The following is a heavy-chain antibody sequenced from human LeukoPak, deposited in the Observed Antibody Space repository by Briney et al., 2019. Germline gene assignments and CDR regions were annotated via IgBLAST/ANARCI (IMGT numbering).Heavy chain of an antibody. Sequence: GGSLRLSCAASEFTFSSYNMNWVRQAPGKGLEWVSSISSSSDYIYYADSVKGRFTISRDNAKNSLYLQMNSLRPEDTAIYYCARGGRCSGDNCYATLYDYWGQGTVVTVSS. J-gene: IGHJ4*02. CDR2: ISSSSDYI. V-gene: IGHV3-21*06. CDR1: EFTFSSYN. D-gene: IGHD2-15*01. CDR3: ARGGRCSGDNCYATLYDY.